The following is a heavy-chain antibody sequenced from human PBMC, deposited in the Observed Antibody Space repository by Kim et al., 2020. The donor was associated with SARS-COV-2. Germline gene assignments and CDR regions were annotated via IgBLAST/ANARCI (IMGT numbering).Heavy chain of an antibody. CDR2: ISAYNGNT. CDR1: GYTFTSYG. D-gene: IGHD3-10*01. Sequence: ASVKVSCKASGYTFTSYGISWVRQAPGQGLEWMGWISAYNGNTNYAQKLQGRVTMTTDTSTSTAYMELRSLRSDDTAVYYCASSFHGSGSYAHYYYGMDVWGQGTTVTVSS. V-gene: IGHV1-18*01. CDR3: ASSFHGSGSYAHYYYGMDV. J-gene: IGHJ6*02.